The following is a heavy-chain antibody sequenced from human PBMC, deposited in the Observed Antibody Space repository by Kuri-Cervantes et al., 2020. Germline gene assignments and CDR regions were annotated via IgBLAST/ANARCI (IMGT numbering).Heavy chain of an antibody. CDR2: ISSSSSYI. J-gene: IGHJ3*02. Sequence: LSLTCAASGFTFSSYSMNWVRQAPGKGLEWVSSISSSSSYIYYADSVEGRFTISRDNAKNSLYLQMNSLRAEDTAVYYRARTCGGDCLGAFDIWGQGTMVTVSS. CDR1: GFTFSSYS. CDR3: ARTCGGDCLGAFDI. V-gene: IGHV3-21*01. D-gene: IGHD2-21*02.